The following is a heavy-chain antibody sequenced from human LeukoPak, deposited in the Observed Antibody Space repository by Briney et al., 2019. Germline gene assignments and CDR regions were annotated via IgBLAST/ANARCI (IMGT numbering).Heavy chain of an antibody. J-gene: IGHJ4*02. CDR3: AKGRYTMVRGVSSFDY. Sequence: PGGSLRLSCTASGFTFSNYAMNWVRQTPGRGLEWVSGLTGSGGITCYADSVKGRFTITRDNSKNTVFLQMNSLRAEDTALYYCAKGRYTMVRGVSSFDYWGQGTLVTVSS. V-gene: IGHV3-23*01. CDR2: LTGSGGIT. CDR1: GFTFSNYA. D-gene: IGHD3-10*01.